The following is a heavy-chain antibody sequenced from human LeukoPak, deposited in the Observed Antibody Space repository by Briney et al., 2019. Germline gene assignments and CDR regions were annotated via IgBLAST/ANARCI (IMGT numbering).Heavy chain of an antibody. V-gene: IGHV4-34*01. J-gene: IGHJ4*02. CDR2: INHSGST. Sequence: SETLSLTCAVYGGSFSGYYWSWIRQPPGKGLEWIGEINHSGSTNYNPSLKSRVTISVDTSKNQFSLKLSSVTAADTAVYYCARRLRGKYPGYWGQGTLVTASS. CDR1: GGSFSGYY. D-gene: IGHD6-6*01. CDR3: ARRLRGKYPGY.